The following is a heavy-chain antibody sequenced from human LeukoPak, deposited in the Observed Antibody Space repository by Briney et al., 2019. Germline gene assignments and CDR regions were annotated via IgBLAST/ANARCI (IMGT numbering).Heavy chain of an antibody. CDR3: ARSRSYGLFP. D-gene: IGHD1-26*01. V-gene: IGHV4-61*02. J-gene: IGHJ5*02. Sequence: SETLSLTCTVSGGSITSGSYYWSWIRQPAGKGLEWIGRIYPSGGTNYNPSLKSRVTISIYTSKNQFSLKLSSVTAADTAVYYCARSRSYGLFPWGQGTLVTVSS. CDR1: GGSITSGSYY. CDR2: IYPSGGT.